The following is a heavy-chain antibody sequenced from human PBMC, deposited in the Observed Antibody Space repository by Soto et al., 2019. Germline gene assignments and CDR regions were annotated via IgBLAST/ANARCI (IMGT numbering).Heavy chain of an antibody. D-gene: IGHD2-2*01. CDR1: GYTFTSYG. Sequence: SVKVSCKASGYTFTSYGISWVRQAPGQGLEWMGGIIPIFGTANYAQKFQGRVTITADEATSTAYMEPSSLRSEDTAVYYCARGVPSYCSSTSCYKGRYYYGMDVWGQGTTVTVSS. CDR2: IIPIFGTA. CDR3: ARGVPSYCSSTSCYKGRYYYGMDV. J-gene: IGHJ6*02. V-gene: IGHV1-69*13.